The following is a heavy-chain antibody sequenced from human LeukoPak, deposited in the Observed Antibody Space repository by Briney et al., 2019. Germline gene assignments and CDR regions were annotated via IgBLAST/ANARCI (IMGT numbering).Heavy chain of an antibody. D-gene: IGHD3-9*01. CDR2: INHSGST. V-gene: IGHV4-34*01. J-gene: IGHJ4*02. CDR1: DGSFSGYY. CDR3: ASSPGRPYCDILTGYRYFDY. Sequence: SSETLSLTCAVYDGSFSGYYWSWTRQPPGKGLEWIGEINHSGSTNYNPSLKSRVTISVDTSKNQFSLKLSSVTAADTAVYYCASSPGRPYCDILTGYRYFDYWGQGTLVTVSS.